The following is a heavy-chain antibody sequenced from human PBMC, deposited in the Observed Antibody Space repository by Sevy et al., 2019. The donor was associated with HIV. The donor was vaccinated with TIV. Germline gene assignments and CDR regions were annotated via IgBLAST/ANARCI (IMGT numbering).Heavy chain of an antibody. CDR2: INQEGREK. Sequence: GGSLRLSCEASGFNFRGYWMTWVRQAPGKGLEWLANINQEGREKYNVDSVKGRLTISRDNAKNSLYLQINSLRVEDTAVYYCVRAGSYGDTYFYDYGMDVWGQGTTVTVSS. CDR3: VRAGSYGDTYFYDYGMDV. J-gene: IGHJ6*02. D-gene: IGHD3-16*01. V-gene: IGHV3-7*01. CDR1: GFNFRGYW.